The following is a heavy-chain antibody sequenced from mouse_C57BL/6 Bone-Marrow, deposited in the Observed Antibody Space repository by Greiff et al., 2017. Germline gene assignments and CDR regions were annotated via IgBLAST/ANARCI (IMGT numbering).Heavy chain of an antibody. D-gene: IGHD3-2*02. Sequence: VQLQQSGAELVKPGASVKLSCKASGYTFTSYCMQWVKQRPGQGLEWIGEINPSDSCTNYNQKFKGKATLTVDTSSSTAYMQLSSLTSADSAFDYSARTVYSSGYYFDYWGQGTTLTVSS. CDR2: INPSDSCT. V-gene: IGHV1-50*01. CDR1: GYTFTSYC. J-gene: IGHJ2*01. CDR3: ARTVYSSGYYFDY.